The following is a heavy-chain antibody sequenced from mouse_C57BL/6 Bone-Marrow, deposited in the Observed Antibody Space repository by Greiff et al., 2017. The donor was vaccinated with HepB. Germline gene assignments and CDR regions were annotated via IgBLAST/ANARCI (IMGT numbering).Heavy chain of an antibody. Sequence: DVKLQESGGGLVQPGGSMKLSCAASGFTFSDAWMDWVRQSPEKGLEWVAEIRNKANNHATYYAESVKGRFTISRDDSKSSVYLQMNSLRAEDTGIYYCTRFGYYGSSYAMDYWGQGTSVTVSS. CDR2: IRNKANNHAT. CDR3: TRFGYYGSSYAMDY. D-gene: IGHD1-1*01. J-gene: IGHJ4*01. CDR1: GFTFSDAW. V-gene: IGHV6-6*01.